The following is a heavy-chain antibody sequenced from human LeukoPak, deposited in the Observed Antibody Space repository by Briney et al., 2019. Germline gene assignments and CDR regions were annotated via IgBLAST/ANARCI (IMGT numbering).Heavy chain of an antibody. D-gene: IGHD3-10*01. CDR2: IYYSGST. CDR1: GGSISSGDYY. V-gene: IGHV4-30-4*01. J-gene: IGHJ4*02. CDR3: ARNYYGSGSALFDY. Sequence: SETLSLTRTVSGGSISSGDYYWSWIRQPPGKGLEWIGYIYYSGSTYYNPSLKSRVTISVDTSKNQFSLKLSSVTAADTAVYYCARNYYGSGSALFDYWGQGTLVTVSS.